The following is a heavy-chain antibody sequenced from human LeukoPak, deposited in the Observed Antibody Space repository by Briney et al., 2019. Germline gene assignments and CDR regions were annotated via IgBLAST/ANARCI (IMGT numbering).Heavy chain of an antibody. J-gene: IGHJ6*03. D-gene: IGHD6-19*01. V-gene: IGHV3-33*06. CDR2: IWYDGSNK. Sequence: GGSLRLSCAPSGFTFSSYGMHWVRQAPGKGLQWVAVIWYDGSNKYYADSVKGRFTISRDNSKNTLCLQMNSLRAEDTAVYYCAKDRAAVAVSYYYYMDSWGKGTTVTVCS. CDR3: AKDRAAVAVSYYYYMDS. CDR1: GFTFSSYG.